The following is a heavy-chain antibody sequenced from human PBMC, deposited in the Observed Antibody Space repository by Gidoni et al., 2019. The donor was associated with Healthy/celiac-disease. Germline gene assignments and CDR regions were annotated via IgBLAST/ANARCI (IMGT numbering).Heavy chain of an antibody. Sequence: QVQLQQWGAGLLKPSETLSLTCPVYGGSFRGYYWSWIRQPPGKGREWIGEINHSGSTNYNPSLKSRVTMSVDTSKNQFSLKLSSVTAADTAVYFCARAGRMTTVTTALPFDIWGPGTMVTVSS. CDR2: INHSGST. J-gene: IGHJ3*02. D-gene: IGHD4-17*01. CDR1: GGSFRGYY. CDR3: ARAGRMTTVTTALPFDI. V-gene: IGHV4-34*01.